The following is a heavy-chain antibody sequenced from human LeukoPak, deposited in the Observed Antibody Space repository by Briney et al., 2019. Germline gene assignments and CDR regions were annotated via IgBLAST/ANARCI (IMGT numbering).Heavy chain of an antibody. V-gene: IGHV3-30*18. J-gene: IGHJ4*02. Sequence: QPGRSLRLSCAASGFTFSSYGMHWVRQAPGKGPEWVAVISYDGSNKYYADSVKGRFTISRDNSKNTLYLQMNSLRAEDTAVYYCAKVPHLDYDYVWGSYRVDYWGQGTLVTVSS. CDR1: GFTFSSYG. CDR2: ISYDGSNK. CDR3: AKVPHLDYDYVWGSYRVDY. D-gene: IGHD3-16*02.